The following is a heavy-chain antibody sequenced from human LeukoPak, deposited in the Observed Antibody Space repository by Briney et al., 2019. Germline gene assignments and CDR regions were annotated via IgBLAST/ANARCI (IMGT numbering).Heavy chain of an antibody. V-gene: IGHV3-23*01. Sequence: GTLRLSCAASGFTFSSYGMSWVRQAPGKGLEWVSAISGSDVSTYYADSMKGRFTISRDNSKNTLYLQMNSLRAEDTAVYYCAKYSHDSSGSYDYWGQGTLVTVSS. D-gene: IGHD3-22*01. CDR3: AKYSHDSSGSYDY. J-gene: IGHJ4*02. CDR2: ISGSDVST. CDR1: GFTFSSYG.